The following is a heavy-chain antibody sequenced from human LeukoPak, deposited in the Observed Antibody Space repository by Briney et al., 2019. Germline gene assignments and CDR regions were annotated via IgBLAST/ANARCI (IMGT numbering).Heavy chain of an antibody. V-gene: IGHV3-30-3*01. Sequence: PGGSLRLSCAASGFTFSSYAMHWVRQAPGKGLEWVAVISYDGSNKYYADSVKGRFTISRDNSKNTLYLQMNSLRAEDTAVYYCAKGEPDYYGSGSYLYYFDYWGQGTLVTVSS. D-gene: IGHD3-10*01. CDR2: ISYDGSNK. J-gene: IGHJ4*02. CDR1: GFTFSSYA. CDR3: AKGEPDYYGSGSYLYYFDY.